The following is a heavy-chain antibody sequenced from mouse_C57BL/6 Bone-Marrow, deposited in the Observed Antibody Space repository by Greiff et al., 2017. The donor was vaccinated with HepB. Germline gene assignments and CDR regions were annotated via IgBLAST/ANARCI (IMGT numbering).Heavy chain of an antibody. J-gene: IGHJ4*01. CDR3: ARQLSYYAMDY. CDR2: IYPRSGNT. Sequence: VQRVESGAELARPGASVKLSCKASGYTFTSYGISWVKQRTGQGLEWIGEIYPRSGNTYYNEKFKGKATLTADKSSSTAYMELRSLTSEDSAVYFCARQLSYYAMDYWGQGTSVTVSS. CDR1: GYTFTSYG. V-gene: IGHV1-81*01. D-gene: IGHD3-1*01.